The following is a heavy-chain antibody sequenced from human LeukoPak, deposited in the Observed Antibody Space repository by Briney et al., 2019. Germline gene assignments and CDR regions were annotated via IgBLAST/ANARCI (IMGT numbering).Heavy chain of an antibody. J-gene: IGHJ4*02. CDR1: GGSISSGDYY. D-gene: IGHD3-3*01. CDR3: ASSEEDEVLRFLEWPPGFDY. Sequence: SQTLSLTCTVSGGSISSGDYYWSWIRQPPGKGLEWIGYIYYSGSTSYNPSLKSRVTILVDTSKNQFSLKLSSMTAADTAVYYCASSEEDEVLRFLEWPPGFDYWGQGTLVTVS. V-gene: IGHV4-30-4*08. CDR2: IYYSGST.